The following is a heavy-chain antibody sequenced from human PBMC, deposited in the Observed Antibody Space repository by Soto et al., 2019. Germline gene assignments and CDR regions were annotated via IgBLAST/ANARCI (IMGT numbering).Heavy chain of an antibody. D-gene: IGHD5-12*01. CDR3: ARPSGHDYGGT. J-gene: IGHJ4*02. CDR2: IKPGGGGP. V-gene: IGHV1-46*01. CDR1: GYPFTDSS. Sequence: VQLVQSGAEVQKPGASVKVSCKPTGYPFTDSSIHWVRQAPGQGLQWMGMIKPGGGGPVYAQEVQVRVIMTGDTASSTVYMDLSRLRSEDTATYYCARPSGHDYGGTWGQRTLVTVSS.